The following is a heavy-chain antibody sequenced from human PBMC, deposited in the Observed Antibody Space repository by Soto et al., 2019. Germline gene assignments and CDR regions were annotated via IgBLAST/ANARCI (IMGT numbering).Heavy chain of an antibody. CDR3: ARDPYQSSNYYGSEFGY. D-gene: IGHD3-10*01. V-gene: IGHV4-34*01. CDR1: GGSFSGYY. Sequence: SETLSLTCAVYGGSFSGYYWSWIRQPPGTGLEWIGEINHSGSTNYNPSLKSRFTISRDNAKKSLYLQMNSLRAEDTAVYYCARDPYQSSNYYGSEFGYWGQGILVTVSS. CDR2: INHSGST. J-gene: IGHJ4*02.